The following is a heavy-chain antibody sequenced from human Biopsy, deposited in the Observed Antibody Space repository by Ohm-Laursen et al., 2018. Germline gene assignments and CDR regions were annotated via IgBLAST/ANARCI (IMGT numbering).Heavy chain of an antibody. J-gene: IGHJ6*02. CDR3: ARVDRYNFDHYIMDA. V-gene: IGHV4-59*07. CDR1: GDSIARYY. D-gene: IGHD1-20*01. CDR2: IYYSGRP. Sequence: SDTLSLTCSVSGDSIARYYWTWIRQSPGKGLEWIAYIYYSGRPNYNPSLKGRVVISVYRSRNQFFLKLTSATAADTAIYYCARVDRYNFDHYIMDAWGRGTTVTVSS.